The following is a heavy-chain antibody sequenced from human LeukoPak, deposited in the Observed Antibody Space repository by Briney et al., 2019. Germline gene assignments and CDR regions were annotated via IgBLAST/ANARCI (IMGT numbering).Heavy chain of an antibody. CDR3: ARVVYDYGTSLLWFDP. D-gene: IGHD4-17*01. CDR1: GGSISSSSYY. CDR2: IYTSGST. J-gene: IGHJ5*02. V-gene: IGHV4-39*07. Sequence: PSETLSLTCTVSGGSISSSSYYWGWIRQPPGKGLEWLVRIYTSGSTNYNPSLKSRVTMSVDTSKNQFSLKLSSVTAADTAVYYCARVVYDYGTSLLWFDPWGQGTLVTVSS.